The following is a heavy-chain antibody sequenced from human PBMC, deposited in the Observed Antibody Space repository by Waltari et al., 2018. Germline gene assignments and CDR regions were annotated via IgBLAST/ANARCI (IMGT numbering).Heavy chain of an antibody. V-gene: IGHV3-21*01. CDR2: ISDTSTYI. CDR3: VRGGTGMQRVESLDY. J-gene: IGHJ4*02. Sequence: EVQLVESGGGLVKPGGSLRLSCAASGFPFKPYTMKWVRQAPGKGLEWVSSISDTSTYIYYAVSLRGRFTTSRDNAKNSLYLQLNSLRAEDTAVYYCVRGGTGMQRVESLDYWGQGILVTVSS. CDR1: GFPFKPYT. D-gene: IGHD3-9*01.